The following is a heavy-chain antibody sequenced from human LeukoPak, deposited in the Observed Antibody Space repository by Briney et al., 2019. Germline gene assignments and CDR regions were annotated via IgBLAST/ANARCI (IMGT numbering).Heavy chain of an antibody. CDR3: ACSSGYYNWFDP. CDR1: GGTFSSYA. V-gene: IGHV1-69*13. J-gene: IGHJ5*02. D-gene: IGHD3-22*01. CDR2: IIPIFGTA. Sequence: GASVKVSCKASGGTFSSYAISWVRQAPGQGLEWMGGIIPIFGTANYAQKLQGRVTITADESTSTAYMELSSLRSEDTAVYYCACSSGYYNWFDPWGQGTLVTVSS.